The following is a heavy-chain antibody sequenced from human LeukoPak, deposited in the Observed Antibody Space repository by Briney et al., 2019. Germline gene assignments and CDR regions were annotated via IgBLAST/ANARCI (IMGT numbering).Heavy chain of an antibody. CDR3: AKVGCSSTSCYGNWFDP. CDR2: ILYDGSNK. CDR1: GFTFSTYA. Sequence: GGSLRLSCAASGFTFSTYAMHWVRQAPGKGLEWVAVILYDGSNKYYADSVKGRFTISRDNSKNTLYLQMNGLRAEDTAVYYCAKVGCSSTSCYGNWFDPWGQGTLVTVSS. V-gene: IGHV3-30-3*01. J-gene: IGHJ5*02. D-gene: IGHD2-2*01.